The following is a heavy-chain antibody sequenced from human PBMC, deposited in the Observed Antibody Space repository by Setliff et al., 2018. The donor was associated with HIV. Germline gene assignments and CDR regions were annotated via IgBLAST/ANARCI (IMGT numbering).Heavy chain of an antibody. D-gene: IGHD3-10*01. CDR3: TTTLSLWFGAPFDY. Sequence: FTFSNAWMSWVRQAPGKGLEWVGRIKSKIDGGTTDYAAPVKGRFTISRDDSKNTLYLQMNSLKTEDTAVYYCTTTLSLWFGAPFDYWGQGTLVTVSS. J-gene: IGHJ4*02. V-gene: IGHV3-15*01. CDR1: FTFSNAW. CDR2: IKSKIDGGTT.